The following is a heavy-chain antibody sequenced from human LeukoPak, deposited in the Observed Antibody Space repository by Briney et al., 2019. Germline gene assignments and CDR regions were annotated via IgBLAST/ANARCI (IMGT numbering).Heavy chain of an antibody. CDR1: GFTFSSFA. Sequence: GGSLRLSCAASGFTFSSFAMTWVRQAPGKGLEWVSSITGNHGPTYNTDSVKGRFTISRDNSQNTLYLQMNSLRAEDTAVCYCTKDPNGDYVSAFDPWGQGTLVTVSS. J-gene: IGHJ5*02. CDR3: TKDPNGDYVSAFDP. D-gene: IGHD4-17*01. V-gene: IGHV3-23*01. CDR2: ITGNHGPT.